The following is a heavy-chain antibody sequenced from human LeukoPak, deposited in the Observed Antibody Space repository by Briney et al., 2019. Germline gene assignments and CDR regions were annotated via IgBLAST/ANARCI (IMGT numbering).Heavy chain of an antibody. J-gene: IGHJ6*03. D-gene: IGHD2-15*01. CDR3: ARWVVAADYYYYMDV. Sequence: ASETLSLTRAVYGGSFSGYYWSWIRQPPGKGLEWIGEINHSGSTNYNPSLKSRVTISVDTSKNQFSLKLSSVTAADTAVYYCARWVVAADYYYYMDVWGKGTTVTVSS. V-gene: IGHV4-34*01. CDR2: INHSGST. CDR1: GGSFSGYY.